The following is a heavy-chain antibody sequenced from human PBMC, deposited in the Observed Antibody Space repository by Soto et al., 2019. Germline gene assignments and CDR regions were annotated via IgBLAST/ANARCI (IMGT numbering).Heavy chain of an antibody. J-gene: IGHJ6*02. CDR2: ISPHTGGT. CDR3: ARGMNYYSTSSGRRSAQNGDYYGMDV. Sequence: ASVKVSCKASGYTFNRYYMHWVRQAPGPGLEWMGWISPHTGGTTYAQKFQGRVTMTRDTSTSTVHLHLSRLRSDDTAVYYCARGMNYYSTSSGRRSAQNGDYYGMDVWGQGTAVTVSS. D-gene: IGHD3-10*01. CDR1: GYTFNRYY. V-gene: IGHV1-2*02.